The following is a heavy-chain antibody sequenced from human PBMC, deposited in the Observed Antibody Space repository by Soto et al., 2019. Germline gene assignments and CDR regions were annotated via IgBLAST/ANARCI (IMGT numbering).Heavy chain of an antibody. Sequence: QVQLVESGGGVVQPGRSLRLSCAASGFTFSSYGMHWVRQAPGKGLEWVAVIWYDGSNKYYADSVKDRFTISRDNSKNTLYLQMNSLRAEDTAVYYCAREDRWLSVARVNWYFDLWGRGTLVTVSS. CDR2: IWYDGSNK. CDR1: GFTFSSYG. D-gene: IGHD6-19*01. CDR3: AREDRWLSVARVNWYFDL. J-gene: IGHJ2*01. V-gene: IGHV3-33*01.